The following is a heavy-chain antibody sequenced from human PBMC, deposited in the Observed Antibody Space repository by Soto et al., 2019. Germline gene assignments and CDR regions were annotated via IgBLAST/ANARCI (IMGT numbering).Heavy chain of an antibody. D-gene: IGHD2-21*02. V-gene: IGHV3-30-3*02. CDR3: ARGLVVTAKGWFDL. CDR1: GFTFSTYS. J-gene: IGHJ5*02. Sequence: QVQLVESGGGVVQRGESLRLCCAASGFTFSTYSMNWVRQSPGKGLEWVAVISYDGNRIYYADSVKGRFTISRDNAKNTMFLQMSGLRPEGTAIYYCARGLVVTAKGWFDLWGQGTQVTVSS. CDR2: ISYDGNRI.